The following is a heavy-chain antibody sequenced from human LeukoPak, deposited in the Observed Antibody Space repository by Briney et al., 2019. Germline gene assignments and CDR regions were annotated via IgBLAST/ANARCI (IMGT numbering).Heavy chain of an antibody. V-gene: IGHV4-61*02. CDR2: IYTSGST. J-gene: IGHJ6*03. D-gene: IGHD3-3*01. CDR3: ARDVSHYDFWSGLYYYYYMDV. CDR1: GGSISSGSYY. Sequence: SETLSLTCTVSGGSISSGSYYWSWIRQPAGKGLEWIGRIYTSGSTNYNPSLKSRVTISVDTSKNQFSLKLSSVTAADTAVYYCARDVSHYDFWSGLYYYYYMDVWGKGTTVTVSS.